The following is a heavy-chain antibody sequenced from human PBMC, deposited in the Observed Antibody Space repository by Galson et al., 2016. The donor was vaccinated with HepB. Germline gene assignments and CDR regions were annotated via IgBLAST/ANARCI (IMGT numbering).Heavy chain of an antibody. CDR3: AKGGYSYGYMDY. CDR2: ISAGGGST. Sequence: SLRLSCAASGFRFSSNGFTLSNSALHWVRQAPGKGLEWVSGISAGGGSTYYADSVTGRFTVSRDNSRNTLYLQMNSLRAEDTALYYCAKGGYSYGYMDYWGQGTLVTVSS. CDR1: GFRFSSNGFTLSNSA. J-gene: IGHJ4*02. D-gene: IGHD5-18*01. V-gene: IGHV3-23*01.